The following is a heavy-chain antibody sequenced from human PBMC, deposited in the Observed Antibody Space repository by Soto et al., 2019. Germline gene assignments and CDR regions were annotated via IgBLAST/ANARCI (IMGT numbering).Heavy chain of an antibody. J-gene: IGHJ4*02. CDR3: AKITLVTRAPNAFDY. V-gene: IGHV3-23*01. Sequence: GGSLRLSCAASGFTFSSYAMSWVRQAPGKGLEWVSGISGSGGSTYYADSVKGRFTISRDNSKNTLYLQMNSLRADDTAVYYCAKITLVTRAPNAFDYWGQGTLVTVSS. CDR2: ISGSGGST. CDR1: GFTFSSYA. D-gene: IGHD3-16*01.